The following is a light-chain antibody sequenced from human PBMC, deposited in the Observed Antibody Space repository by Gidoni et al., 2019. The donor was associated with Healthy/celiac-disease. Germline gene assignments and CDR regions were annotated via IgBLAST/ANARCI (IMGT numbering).Light chain of an antibody. CDR3: QQRSNWPAT. J-gene: IGKJ5*01. Sequence: EIVLTQSPATLSLSPGERATLSCRANQSVSSYLAWYQQKPGQAPRLLIYDASNRATGIPARFSGSGSGTDFTLTISSLEPEDFAVYYCQQRSNWPATFGQXTRLEIK. V-gene: IGKV3-11*01. CDR1: QSVSSY. CDR2: DAS.